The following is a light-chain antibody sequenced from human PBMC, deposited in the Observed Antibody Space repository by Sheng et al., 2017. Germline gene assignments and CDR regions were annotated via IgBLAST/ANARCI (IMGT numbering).Light chain of an antibody. Sequence: NFMLTQPHSVSESPGKTVTISCARSGGSIATNYVQWYQQRPGSSPTXVIYESNQRLSGVPDRFSGSXDSSSNSATLTISGLKTEDEADYYCQSYDSSRRVVFGGGTKLTVL. CDR3: QSYDSSRRVV. J-gene: IGLJ2*01. CDR2: ESN. V-gene: IGLV6-57*01. CDR1: GGSIATNY.